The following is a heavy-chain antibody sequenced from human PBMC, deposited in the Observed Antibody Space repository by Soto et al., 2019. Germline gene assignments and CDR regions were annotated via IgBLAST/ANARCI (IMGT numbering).Heavy chain of an antibody. J-gene: IGHJ4*02. CDR1: GASFTSHF. CDR3: ARSGLTFGGVV. Sequence: SETLSLTCSVSGASFTSHFWSWIRQPPGRGLEYIGFIYYTGATNYNSSLKSRVSISIDTSKNQVSLTLKSVTAADTAVYYCARSGLTFGGVVWGQGTLVTVSS. CDR2: IYYTGAT. V-gene: IGHV4-59*11. D-gene: IGHD3-16*01.